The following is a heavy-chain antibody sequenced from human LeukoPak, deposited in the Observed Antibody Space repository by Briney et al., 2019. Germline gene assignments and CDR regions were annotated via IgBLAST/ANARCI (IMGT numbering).Heavy chain of an antibody. CDR1: GYTFTGYY. CDR2: INPNSGGT. Sequence: GASVKVSCKASGYTFTGYYMHWVRQAPGQGLEWMGWINPNSGGTNYARKFQGRVTMTRDTSISTAYMELSRLRSDDTAVYYCARDDGYCSSTSCTVGFDPWGQGTLVTVSS. J-gene: IGHJ5*02. V-gene: IGHV1-2*02. D-gene: IGHD2-2*01. CDR3: ARDDGYCSSTSCTVGFDP.